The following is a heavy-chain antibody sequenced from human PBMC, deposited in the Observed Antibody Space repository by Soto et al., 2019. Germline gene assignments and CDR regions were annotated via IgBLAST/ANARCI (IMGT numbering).Heavy chain of an antibody. CDR1: GASMNSYH. J-gene: IGHJ5*02. V-gene: IGHV4-4*07. D-gene: IGHD6-13*01. CDR3: ARDQGVAAAGITWFDP. Sequence: QVQLQASGPGLVKPSETLSLTCTVSGASMNSYHWSWIRQPAGKGLEWIGHIHSSGSTNYNPSLKSGVTMSVDTSKNKFSLRLMSLTAADTAVYYCARDQGVAAAGITWFDPWGQGSLVTVSS. CDR2: IHSSGST.